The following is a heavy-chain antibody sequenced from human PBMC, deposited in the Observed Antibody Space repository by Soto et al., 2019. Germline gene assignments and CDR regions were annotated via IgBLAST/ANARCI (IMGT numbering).Heavy chain of an antibody. CDR3: ARGAYYYDSSGYYLVY. D-gene: IGHD3-22*01. Sequence: GGSLRLSCAASGFTVSSNYMSWVRQAPGKGLEWVSVIYSGGSTYYADSVKGRFTISRDNSKNTLYLQMNSLRAEDTAVYYCARGAYYYDSSGYYLVYWGQGTLVTVSS. J-gene: IGHJ4*02. CDR1: GFTVSSNY. V-gene: IGHV3-53*01. CDR2: IYSGGST.